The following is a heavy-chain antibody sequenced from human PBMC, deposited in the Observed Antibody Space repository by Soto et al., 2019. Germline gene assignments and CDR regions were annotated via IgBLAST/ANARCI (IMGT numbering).Heavy chain of an antibody. J-gene: IGHJ4*02. Sequence: SETLSLTCAVYGGSFSGYYWSWIRQPPGKGLEWIGEINHSGSTNYNPSLKSRVTISVDTSKNQFSLKLSSVTAADTAVYYCARGSGTRRAYYDSSGPHPPDYWGQGTLVTVSS. V-gene: IGHV4-34*01. CDR2: INHSGST. CDR3: ARGSGTRRAYYDSSGPHPPDY. D-gene: IGHD3-22*01. CDR1: GGSFSGYY.